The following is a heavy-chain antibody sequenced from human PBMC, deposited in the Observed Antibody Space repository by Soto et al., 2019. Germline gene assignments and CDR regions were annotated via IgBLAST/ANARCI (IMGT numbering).Heavy chain of an antibody. Sequence: QVRLVESGGGVVQPGGSLRLSCAASGFDFSNYAMHWVRQAPGKGLEWVALVASDGGNKYYGDGVKGRFTIFRDNSKSTLDLQMNSLRAEDTAVYFCALLEGGPQGNFDYCGQGILVTVSS. CDR3: ALLEGGPQGNFDY. D-gene: IGHD3-10*01. CDR2: VASDGGNK. V-gene: IGHV3-30*03. CDR1: GFDFSNYA. J-gene: IGHJ4*02.